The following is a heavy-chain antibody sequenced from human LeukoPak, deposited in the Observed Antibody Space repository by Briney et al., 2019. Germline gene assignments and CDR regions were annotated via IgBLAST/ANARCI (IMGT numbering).Heavy chain of an antibody. CDR3: ASGRGDYGVYFDY. D-gene: IGHD4-17*01. J-gene: IGHJ4*02. CDR1: GFTFSSYW. CDR2: INSDGSST. V-gene: IGHV3-74*01. Sequence: GGSLRLSCAASGFTFSSYWMHWVRQAPGKGLVWVSRINSDGSSTSYADSVKGRFTISRDNSKNTLYLQMNSLTAEDTAVYYCASGRGDYGVYFDYWGQGTLVTVSS.